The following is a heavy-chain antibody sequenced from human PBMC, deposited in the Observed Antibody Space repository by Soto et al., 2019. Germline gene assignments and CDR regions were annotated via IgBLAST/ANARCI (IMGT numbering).Heavy chain of an antibody. J-gene: IGHJ4*02. V-gene: IGHV1-18*01. Sequence: QVQLVQSGAEVKKPGASVKVSCKASGYTFTNYGITWVRQAPGQGLEWMGWISTYRKDTDYAQKLQGRATMTTDTATMTAYMELRSLGSDDTAVYYCATSDSGINRDWGQGTLVIVSS. CDR3: ATSDSGINRD. CDR1: GYTFTNYG. D-gene: IGHD1-26*01. CDR2: ISTYRKDT.